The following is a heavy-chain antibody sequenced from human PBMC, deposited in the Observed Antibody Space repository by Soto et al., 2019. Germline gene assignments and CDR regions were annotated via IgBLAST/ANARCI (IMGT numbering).Heavy chain of an antibody. CDR1: GGSFSPYF. CDR3: ARLASGWQYYYFDF. D-gene: IGHD6-19*01. CDR2: INHSGST. Sequence: QVQLQQWGAGLLKPSETLSLTCAVYGGSFSPYFWSWIRQPPGKGLEWIGEINHSGSTNYNPSLTRRATLSVDTSTNQVSLKLPAVTAADTAVYYCARLASGWQYYYFDFWGRGTPGTVSS. V-gene: IGHV4-34*01. J-gene: IGHJ2*01.